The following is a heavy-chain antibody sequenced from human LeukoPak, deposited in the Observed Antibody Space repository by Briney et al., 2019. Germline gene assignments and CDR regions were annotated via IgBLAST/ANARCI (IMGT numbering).Heavy chain of an antibody. CDR2: INHSGST. CDR1: GGSISTSNYY. CDR3: ASLERPYGDYANWFDP. Sequence: SETLSLTCTVSGGSISTSNYYWSWIRQPPGKGLEWIGEINHSGSTNYNPSLKSRVTISVDTSKNQFSLKLSSVTAADTAVYYCASLERPYGDYANWFDPWGQGTLVTVSS. J-gene: IGHJ5*02. D-gene: IGHD4-17*01. V-gene: IGHV4-39*07.